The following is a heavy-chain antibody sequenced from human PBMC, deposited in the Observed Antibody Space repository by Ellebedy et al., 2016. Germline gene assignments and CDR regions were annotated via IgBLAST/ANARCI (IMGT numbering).Heavy chain of an antibody. Sequence: ASVKVSCKASGYTFTSYGISWVRQAPGQGLEWMGWISAYNGNTNYAQKLQGRVTMTTDTSTSTAYMELRSLRSDDTAVYYCARDPPGTTVETNYYYYYGMDVWGQGTTVTVSS. CDR2: ISAYNGNT. CDR1: GYTFTSYG. V-gene: IGHV1-18*01. D-gene: IGHD4-11*01. J-gene: IGHJ6*02. CDR3: ARDPPGTTVETNYYYYYGMDV.